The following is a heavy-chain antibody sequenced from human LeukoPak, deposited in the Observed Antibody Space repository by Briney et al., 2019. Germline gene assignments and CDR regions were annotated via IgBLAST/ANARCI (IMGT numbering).Heavy chain of an antibody. Sequence: SETLSLTCTVSGGSISSYYWSWIRQPPGKGLEWIGYIYYGGSTNYNPSLKSRVTISVDTSKNQFSLKLSSVTAADTAVYYCARVGGELIDYWGQGTLVTVSS. CDR3: ARVGGELIDY. V-gene: IGHV4-59*01. J-gene: IGHJ4*02. CDR1: GGSISSYY. CDR2: IYYGGST. D-gene: IGHD3-10*01.